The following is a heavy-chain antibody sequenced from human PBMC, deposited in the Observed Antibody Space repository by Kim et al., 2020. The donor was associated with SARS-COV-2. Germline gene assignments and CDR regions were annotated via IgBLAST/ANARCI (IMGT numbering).Heavy chain of an antibody. Sequence: GGSLRLSCAVSGFTFTNNAMNWVRQAPGQGLEWVSGISGTGADTYYADSVKGRLTISRDTSKNTLYLQMNSLRVEDTAVYYCAKDVWDYAGMDVWGRGTTVTVSS. V-gene: IGHV3-23*01. CDR1: GFTFTNNA. J-gene: IGHJ6*02. D-gene: IGHD1-26*01. CDR2: ISGTGADT. CDR3: AKDVWDYAGMDV.